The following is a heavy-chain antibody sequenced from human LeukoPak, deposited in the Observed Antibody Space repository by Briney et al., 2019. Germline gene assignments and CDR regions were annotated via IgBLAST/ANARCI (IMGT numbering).Heavy chain of an antibody. Sequence: GESLKISCKGSGYSFTSYWIGWVRQMPGKGLEWMGIIYPGDSDTRYSPSFQGQVTISADKSISTAYLQWSSLKASDTAMYYCARQASMITFGGVIGNWFDPWGQGTLVTVSS. CDR3: ARQASMITFGGVIGNWFDP. CDR2: IYPGDSDT. D-gene: IGHD3-16*02. J-gene: IGHJ5*02. CDR1: GYSFTSYW. V-gene: IGHV5-51*01.